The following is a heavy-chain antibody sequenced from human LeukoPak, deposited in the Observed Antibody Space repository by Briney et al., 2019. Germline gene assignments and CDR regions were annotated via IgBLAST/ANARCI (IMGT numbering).Heavy chain of an antibody. CDR1: GFSLRSNGVG. D-gene: IGHD2-2*01. CDR2: IYWNGDE. CDR3: AQMFSTPIPGPPNWFDP. V-gene: IGHV2-5*01. J-gene: IGHJ5*02. Sequence: SGPTLVNPTQTLTLTCTFSGFSLRSNGVGVGWIRQPPGKALEWLALIYWNGDERYSPSLQNRLTITKDTSKKQVILTMTNMDPVDTATYYCAQMFSTPIPGPPNWFDPWGQGTLVTVSS.